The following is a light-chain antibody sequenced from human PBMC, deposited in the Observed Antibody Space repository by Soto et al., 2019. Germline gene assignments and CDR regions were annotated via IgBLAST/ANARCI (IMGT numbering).Light chain of an antibody. CDR3: QQTYTPPFT. Sequence: DIQMTQSPSSLSASVGDTVAITCRASQTRTFCLNWYQQEPGKRPKLLIYGANTLQGGVPSRFSAGGSGTDVTLTINSLQPGDFATYDCQQTYTPPFTFGGGTKLQIK. V-gene: IGKV1-39*01. CDR1: QTRTFC. CDR2: GAN. J-gene: IGKJ4*02.